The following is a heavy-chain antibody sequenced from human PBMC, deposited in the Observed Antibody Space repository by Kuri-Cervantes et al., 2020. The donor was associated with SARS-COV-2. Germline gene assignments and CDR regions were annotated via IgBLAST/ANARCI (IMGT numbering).Heavy chain of an antibody. Sequence: GESLKISCAASGFSFSSYGMSWVRQAPGKGLEWVANIKQDGSEKYYVDSVKGRFTISRDNAKNSLYLQMNSLRAEDTAVYYCARGEGSRWSYWGQGTLVTVSS. V-gene: IGHV3-7*01. D-gene: IGHD6-13*01. J-gene: IGHJ4*02. CDR3: ARGEGSRWSY. CDR2: IKQDGSEK. CDR1: GFSFSSYG.